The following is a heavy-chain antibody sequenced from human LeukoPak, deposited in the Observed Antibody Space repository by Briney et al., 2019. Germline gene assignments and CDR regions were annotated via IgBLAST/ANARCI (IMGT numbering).Heavy chain of an antibody. D-gene: IGHD6-6*01. J-gene: IGHJ3*01. V-gene: IGHV3-7*03. CDR3: ARSSYSSSSSV. CDR2: INSDGSEG. Sequence: PSETLSLTCAVSGGSISSGGYSWSWIRQPPGKGLEWVASINSDGSEGYYADVVKGRFTISRDNAKNSLYLQINSLRAEDTAVYYCARSSYSSSSSVWGQGTMVTVSS. CDR1: GGSISSGGYS.